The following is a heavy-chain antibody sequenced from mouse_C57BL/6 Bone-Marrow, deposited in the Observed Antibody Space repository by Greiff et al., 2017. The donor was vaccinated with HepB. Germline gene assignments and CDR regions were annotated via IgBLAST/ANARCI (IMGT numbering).Heavy chain of an antibody. D-gene: IGHD2-5*01. J-gene: IGHJ1*03. Sequence: EVQLVESGGGLVKPGGSLKLSCAASGFTFSSYTMSWVRQTPEKRLEWVATISGGGGNTYYPDSVKGRFTISRDNATNTLYLQMSSLRSEDTALYYCARPYYSNYYGYFDVWGTGTTVTVSS. V-gene: IGHV5-9*01. CDR3: ARPYYSNYYGYFDV. CDR1: GFTFSSYT. CDR2: ISGGGGNT.